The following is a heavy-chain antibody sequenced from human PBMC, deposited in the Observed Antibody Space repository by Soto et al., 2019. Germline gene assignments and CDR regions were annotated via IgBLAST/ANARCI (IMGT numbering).Heavy chain of an antibody. D-gene: IGHD6-13*01. V-gene: IGHV5-51*01. J-gene: IGHJ4*02. CDR2: IYPGDSDT. Sequence: LGESLKISCKGSGYSFTSYWIGWVRQMPGKGLEWMGIIYPGDSDTRYSPSFQGQVTISADKSISTAYLKLSSVTAADTAVYYCARGRYRSSGPLDYWGQGTLVTVSS. CDR3: ARGRYRSSGPLDY. CDR1: GYSFTSYW.